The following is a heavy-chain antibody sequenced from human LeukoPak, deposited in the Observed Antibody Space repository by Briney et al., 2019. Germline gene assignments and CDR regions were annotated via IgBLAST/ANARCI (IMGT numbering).Heavy chain of an antibody. V-gene: IGHV7-4-1*02. CDR2: INTNTGNP. Sequence: ASVKVSCKASGYTFTSYAMNWVRLAPGQGLEWMGWINTNTGNPTYAQGFTGRFVFSLDTSVSTAYLQISSLKAEDTAVYYCARDLGFLEWLFRFDPWGQGTLVTVSS. CDR1: GYTFTSYA. D-gene: IGHD3-3*01. CDR3: ARDLGFLEWLFRFDP. J-gene: IGHJ5*02.